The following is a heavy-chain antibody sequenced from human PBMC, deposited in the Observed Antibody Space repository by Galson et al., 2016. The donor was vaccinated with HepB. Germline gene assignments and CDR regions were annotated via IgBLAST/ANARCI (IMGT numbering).Heavy chain of an antibody. CDR2: GGPGGDT. J-gene: IGHJ4*01. Sequence: SLRLSCATSGFSFNDYALSWVRQAPGKGLEWVSAGGPGGDTSYRDSVKGRFSISRDSSTSTLYLQMNNLRGDDTAVYYCAKKGGRTYDLEYWGHGTLVTVFS. CDR3: AKKGGRTYDLEY. D-gene: IGHD3-16*01. V-gene: IGHV3-23*01. CDR1: GFSFNDYA.